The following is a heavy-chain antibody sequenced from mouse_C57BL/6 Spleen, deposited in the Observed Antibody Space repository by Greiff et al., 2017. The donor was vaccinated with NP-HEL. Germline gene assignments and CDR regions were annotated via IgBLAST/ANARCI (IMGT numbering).Heavy chain of an antibody. CDR2: IDPSDSYT. Sequence: VQLQQPGAELVMPGASVKLSCKASGYTFTSYWMHWVKQRPGQGLEWIGEIDPSDSYTNYNQKFKGKSTLTVDKSSSTAYMQLSSLTSEDSAVYYCARSHGSSYGWFADWGQGTLVTVSA. J-gene: IGHJ3*01. CDR3: ARSHGSSYGWFAD. V-gene: IGHV1-69*01. CDR1: GYTFTSYW. D-gene: IGHD1-1*01.